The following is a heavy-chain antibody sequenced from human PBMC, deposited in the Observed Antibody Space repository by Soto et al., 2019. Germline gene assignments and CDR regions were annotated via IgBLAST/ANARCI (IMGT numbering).Heavy chain of an antibody. CDR1: GFTFSNYG. Sequence: QVPLVESGGGVVQPGRSLRLSCAASGFTFSNYGMHWVRQAPGKGLEWVAVISYHGSDKYYADSVKSRFTISRDNSKNTLYLQMDSLRAEDTAVYYCAKDHLTTTVTTVGYWGQGTLVTVSS. CDR2: ISYHGSDK. D-gene: IGHD4-17*01. V-gene: IGHV3-30*18. CDR3: AKDHLTTTVTTVGY. J-gene: IGHJ4*02.